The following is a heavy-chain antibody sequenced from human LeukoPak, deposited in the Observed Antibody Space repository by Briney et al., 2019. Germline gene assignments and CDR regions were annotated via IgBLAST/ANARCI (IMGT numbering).Heavy chain of an antibody. CDR3: ARDEARTTSLEVDAFDI. V-gene: IGHV1-69*13. J-gene: IGHJ3*02. CDR1: GGTFSSYA. D-gene: IGHD4-17*01. CDR2: IIPIFGTA. Sequence: SVKVSCKASGGTFSSYAISWVRQAPGQGLEWLGGIIPIFGTANYAQKFQGRVTITADESTSTAYMELSSLRSEDTAVYYCARDEARTTSLEVDAFDIWGQGTMVTVSS.